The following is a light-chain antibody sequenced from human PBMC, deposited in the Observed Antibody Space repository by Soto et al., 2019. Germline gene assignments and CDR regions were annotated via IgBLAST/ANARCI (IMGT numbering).Light chain of an antibody. J-gene: IGKJ1*01. CDR2: DAS. CDR1: QSISSW. Sequence: DIQMTQSPSTLSASVGDRVTITCRASQSISSWLAWYQQKPGKAPKVLIYDASSLESGVPSRFSGSGSGTEVSLTISSLQPDDVATYYYQQYNHYWTFGQGTRVEIK. V-gene: IGKV1-5*01. CDR3: QQYNHYWT.